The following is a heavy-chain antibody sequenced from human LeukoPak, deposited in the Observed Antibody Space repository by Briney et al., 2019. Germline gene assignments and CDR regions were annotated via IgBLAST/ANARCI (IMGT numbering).Heavy chain of an antibody. D-gene: IGHD3-22*01. Sequence: PGGPLRLSCAASGFTFSSYAMSWVRQAPGKGLEWVSAISGSGGSTYYADSVKGRFTISRDNSKNTLYLQMNSLRAEDTAVYYCAKDPDYYDSSGYTTAVDYWGQGTLVTVSS. CDR3: AKDPDYYDSSGYTTAVDY. J-gene: IGHJ4*02. V-gene: IGHV3-23*01. CDR2: ISGSGGST. CDR1: GFTFSSYA.